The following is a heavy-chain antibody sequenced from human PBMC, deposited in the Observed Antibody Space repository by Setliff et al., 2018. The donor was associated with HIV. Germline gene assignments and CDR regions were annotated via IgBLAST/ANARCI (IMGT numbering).Heavy chain of an antibody. V-gene: IGHV3-23*01. Sequence: GGSLRLSCTASGFTFSSYAMSWVRQAPGKGLEWVSGITGSGDNTYYADNVEGRFIISRDNSQNTLYLQMNSLTAEDKDIYYFAKRDYEDSTSYAPFFQYWGQGTLVTVSS. CDR2: ITGSGDNT. CDR3: AKRDYEDSTSYAPFFQY. D-gene: IGHD3-22*01. CDR1: GFTFSSYA. J-gene: IGHJ1*01.